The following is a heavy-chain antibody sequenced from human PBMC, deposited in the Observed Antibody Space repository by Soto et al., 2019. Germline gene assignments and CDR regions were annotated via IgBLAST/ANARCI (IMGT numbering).Heavy chain of an antibody. Sequence: QVQLVQSGAEVKKPGSSVKVSCKASGGTFSSYAISWVRQAPGQGLEWMGGIIPIFGTANYAQKFQGRVTITADESTSTAYMELSSLRSEDTAVYYCAREGGFDCTSGVCSNGPYFDYWGQGTLVTVSS. CDR1: GGTFSSYA. CDR2: IIPIFGTA. D-gene: IGHD2-8*01. CDR3: AREGGFDCTSGVCSNGPYFDY. V-gene: IGHV1-69*01. J-gene: IGHJ4*02.